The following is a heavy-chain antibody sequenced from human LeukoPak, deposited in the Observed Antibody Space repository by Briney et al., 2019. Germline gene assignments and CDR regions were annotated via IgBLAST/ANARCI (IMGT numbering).Heavy chain of an antibody. D-gene: IGHD2-15*01. V-gene: IGHV5-10-1*01. J-gene: IGHJ5*02. CDR3: AREYCSGGSCYPHP. CDR1: GYSFTSYW. CDR2: IDPSDSYT. Sequence: RGASLQISCKGSGYSFTSYWISWVRQLPGKGLEWMGRIDPSDSYTNYSPSFQGHVTISADKSSSTAYLQWSSLKASDTAMYYCAREYCSGGSCYPHPWGQGTLVTVSS.